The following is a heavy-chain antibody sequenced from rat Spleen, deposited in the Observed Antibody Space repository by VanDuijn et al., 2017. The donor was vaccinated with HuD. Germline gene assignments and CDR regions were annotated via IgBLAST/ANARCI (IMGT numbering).Heavy chain of an antibody. Sequence: EVQLVESGGGLVQPGRSLKLSCAASGFIFSDFYMAWVRQAPTKGLEWVATVSYDGSSTYYRDSVKGRFTISRDNAQSTLYLQMDSLRSEDTATYYCARPTEGIAWFVYWGQGTLVTVSS. CDR3: ARPTEGIAWFVY. V-gene: IGHV5-7*01. CDR2: VSYDGSST. J-gene: IGHJ3*01. D-gene: IGHD1-11*01. CDR1: GFIFSDFY.